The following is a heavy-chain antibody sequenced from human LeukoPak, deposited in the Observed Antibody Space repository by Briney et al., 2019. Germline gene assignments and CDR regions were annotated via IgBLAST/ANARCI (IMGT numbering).Heavy chain of an antibody. Sequence: GALLLSFAASGSAFSNYWMTWGRRAPGKGGEWVANIKPHGSVGYYVDSVRGRFIISRDNAGNSLYLQMNSLRVEDTAVYYCTQNLVAAAGDHWGQGTLLIVSS. J-gene: IGHJ4*02. V-gene: IGHV3-7*01. CDR3: TQNLVAAAGDH. CDR2: IKPHGSVG. CDR1: GSAFSNYW. D-gene: IGHD6-13*01.